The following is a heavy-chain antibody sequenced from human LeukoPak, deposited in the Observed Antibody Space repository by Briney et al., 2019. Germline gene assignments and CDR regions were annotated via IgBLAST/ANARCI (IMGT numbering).Heavy chain of an antibody. V-gene: IGHV4-30-4*01. CDR3: ARWGGSGYYYFEY. J-gene: IGHJ4*02. CDR2: IYYSGST. Sequence: SPPLSLTCAVSGGSISSGDYYCSWIRQPPGKGLEWIGYIYYSGSTYYNPSLKSRVTISVDTSKNQFSLQLTSVTAADTAMYYCARWGGSGYYYFEYWGQGTLVTVSS. D-gene: IGHD3-22*01. CDR1: GGSISSGDYY.